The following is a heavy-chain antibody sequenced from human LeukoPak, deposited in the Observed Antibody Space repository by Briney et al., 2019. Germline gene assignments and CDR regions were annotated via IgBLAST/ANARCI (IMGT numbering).Heavy chain of an antibody. CDR2: IYYTGST. J-gene: IGHJ6*03. V-gene: IGHV4-39*07. D-gene: IGHD3-3*01. CDR3: ARGGRFCRSAPCYYYYYYMDV. CDR1: GGSITSSFYY. Sequence: SETLSLTCTVPGGSITSSFYYWGWIRQPPGKGLEWIGSIYYTGSTYYNPSLKSRVTISVDTSNNQFSLKLSSVTAADTAVYYCARGGRFCRSAPCYYYYYYMDVWGKGTTVTVSS.